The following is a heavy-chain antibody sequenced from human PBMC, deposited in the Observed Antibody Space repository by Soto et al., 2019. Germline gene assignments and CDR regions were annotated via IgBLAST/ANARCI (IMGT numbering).Heavy chain of an antibody. D-gene: IGHD3-3*01. V-gene: IGHV4-30-4*01. CDR3: ARGVTVFGLVSRFWFDP. J-gene: IGHJ5*02. CDR2: IYKSGIT. CDR1: GGSISSGDYS. Sequence: QVLLQESGPGLVKSSQTLSLTCTVSGGSISSGDYSWSWVRQSPGKGLEWIGHIYKSGITYYNPSLKIRVVFSIDTSRNQFSLRLNSLTAADRAVYFCARGVTVFGLVSRFWFDPWGQGTVVTVSS.